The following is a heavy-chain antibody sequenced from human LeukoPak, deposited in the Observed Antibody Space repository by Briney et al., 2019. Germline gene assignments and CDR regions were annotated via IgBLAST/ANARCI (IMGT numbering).Heavy chain of an antibody. D-gene: IGHD3-22*01. V-gene: IGHV4-4*02. CDR1: GGSISSSNW. CDR3: ARVGYYERPLDY. J-gene: IGHJ4*02. CDR2: IYHSGST. Sequence: SGTLSLTCAVSGGSISSSNWWGWVRPPPGKGLEWIGEIYHSGSTNYNPSLKSRVTISVDKSKNQFSLKLSSVTAADTAVYYCARVGYYERPLDYWGQGTLVTVSS.